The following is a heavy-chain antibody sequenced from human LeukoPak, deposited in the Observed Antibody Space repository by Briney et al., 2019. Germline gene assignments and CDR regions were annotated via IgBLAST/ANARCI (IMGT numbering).Heavy chain of an antibody. Sequence: QPGGSLRLSCAASGFTFSSYGMHWVRQAPGKGLEWVAFIRYDGSNKYYADSVKGRFTISRDNSKNTLYLQMNSLRAEDTAVYYCARRGPYSYGSAPDYWGQGTLVTVSS. D-gene: IGHD5-18*01. J-gene: IGHJ4*02. CDR1: GFTFSSYG. CDR2: IRYDGSNK. CDR3: ARRGPYSYGSAPDY. V-gene: IGHV3-30*02.